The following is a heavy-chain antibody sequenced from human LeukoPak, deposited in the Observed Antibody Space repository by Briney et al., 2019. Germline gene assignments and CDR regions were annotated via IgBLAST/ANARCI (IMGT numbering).Heavy chain of an antibody. V-gene: IGHV1-69*04. J-gene: IGHJ6*02. Sequence: SVKVSCKTSGGTLSSSAITWVRQAPGQGLEWMGRIIPVLNITTYAQKFQGSVTITADTSTSTVYMELSSLRSEETAVYYCARDQGLTAPPPYGLDVWGQGTTVIVSS. CDR1: GGTLSSSA. CDR2: IIPVLNIT. CDR3: ARDQGLTAPPPYGLDV. D-gene: IGHD5-18*01.